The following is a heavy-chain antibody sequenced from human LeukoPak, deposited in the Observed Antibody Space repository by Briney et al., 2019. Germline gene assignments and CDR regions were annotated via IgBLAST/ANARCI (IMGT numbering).Heavy chain of an antibody. Sequence: GGSLRLSCVASGFTFRNYWMHCVRQAPGKGLVWVSRINSDGSTTSYADSVKGRFTISRDNAKNTLYLQMNSLRVEDTAVYYCARGNSHAFDIWGQGTMVTVSS. D-gene: IGHD3-10*01. V-gene: IGHV3-74*01. CDR2: INSDGSTT. J-gene: IGHJ3*02. CDR1: GFTFRNYW. CDR3: ARGNSHAFDI.